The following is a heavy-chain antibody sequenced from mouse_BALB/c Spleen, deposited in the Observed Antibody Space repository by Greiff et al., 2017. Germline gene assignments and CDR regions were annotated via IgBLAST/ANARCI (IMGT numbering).Heavy chain of an antibody. J-gene: IGHJ4*01. D-gene: IGHD2-1*01. V-gene: IGHV5-6*02. CDR2: ISSGGSYT. Sequence: EVMLVESGGDLVKPGGSLKLSCAASGFTFSSYGMSWVRQTPDKRLEWVATISSGGSYTYYPDSVKGRFTISRDNAKNTLYLQMSSLKSEDTAMYYCARRGGNFSYAMDYWGQGTSVTVSS. CDR3: ARRGGNFSYAMDY. CDR1: GFTFSSYG.